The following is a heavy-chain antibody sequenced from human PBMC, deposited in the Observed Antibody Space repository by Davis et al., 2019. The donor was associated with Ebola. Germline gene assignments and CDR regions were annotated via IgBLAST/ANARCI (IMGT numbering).Heavy chain of an antibody. J-gene: IGHJ4*02. CDR2: ISGDGGNR. V-gene: IGHV3-43*02. Sequence: GESLKISCAASGFTFPTSGINWVRQAPGKGLEWVSLISGDGGNRYYADSVKGRFTISRDNNKNSLYLQMNSLRTEDTAFYYCASRGFSGYWLGLDYWGRGTLVTVSS. D-gene: IGHD5-12*01. CDR1: GFTFPTSG. CDR3: ASRGFSGYWLGLDY.